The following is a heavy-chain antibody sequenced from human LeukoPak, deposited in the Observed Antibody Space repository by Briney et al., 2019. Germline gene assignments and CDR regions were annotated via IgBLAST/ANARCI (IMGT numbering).Heavy chain of an antibody. CDR3: TTDGTALKGDAFDI. D-gene: IGHD1-1*01. Sequence: GGSLRLSCAASGFTFSNAWMSWVRQAPGKGLEWVGRIKSKTDGGTTDYAAPVKGRFTISRDDSKNTLYLQMNSLKTEDTAVYYCTTDGTALKGDAFDIWGQGTMVTVSS. CDR2: IKSKTDGGTT. J-gene: IGHJ3*02. V-gene: IGHV3-15*01. CDR1: GFTFSNAW.